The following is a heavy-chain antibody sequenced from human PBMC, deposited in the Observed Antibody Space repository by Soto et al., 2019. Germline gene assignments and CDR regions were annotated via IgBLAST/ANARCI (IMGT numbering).Heavy chain of an antibody. D-gene: IGHD2-21*01. CDR1: GGSVSSGDHA. Sequence: QMQLQESGPGLVKPSETLSLNCVVSGGSVSSGDHAWGWIRQPPGKGLEWIGYSRSVNYNPSLRSRVTTSVATAKNQFSLKLSPGTAADAAVYCCWGDHRGSIDYRGHGPQVTVSS. V-gene: IGHV4-61*08. CDR3: WGDHRGSIDY. J-gene: IGHJ4*01. CDR2: YSRSV.